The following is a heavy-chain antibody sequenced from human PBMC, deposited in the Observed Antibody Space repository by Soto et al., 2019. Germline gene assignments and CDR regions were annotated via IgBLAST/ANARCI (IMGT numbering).Heavy chain of an antibody. CDR2: ISSSGGTI. D-gene: IGHD2-2*01. CDR1: GFTFSTYS. CDR3: ARKPVAGFWFDY. V-gene: IGHV3-48*02. Sequence: LRLSCAASGFTFSTYSMNWVRQAPGKGLEWLSYISSSGGTIYYADSVKGRFTVSRDKAKNSLYLQMDSLRDDDTAVYYCARKPVAGFWFDYWGQGTLVTVSS. J-gene: IGHJ4*02.